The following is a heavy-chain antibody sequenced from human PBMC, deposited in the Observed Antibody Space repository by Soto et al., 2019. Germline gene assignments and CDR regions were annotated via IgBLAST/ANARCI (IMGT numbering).Heavy chain of an antibody. V-gene: IGHV3-7*03. D-gene: IGHD2-15*01. CDR2: IIQDGRAI. CDR3: ARGGELSLLPLDY. J-gene: IGHJ4*02. CDR1: GFSSSDYW. Sequence: XGSLKLSCSASGFSSSDYWMSWVRQAPGRGLEWVAHIIQDGRAIYYVDSVRGRFTISRDSAGNSVFLEMHRLRVEDTAVYYCARGGELSLLPLDYWGLGTLVTVSS.